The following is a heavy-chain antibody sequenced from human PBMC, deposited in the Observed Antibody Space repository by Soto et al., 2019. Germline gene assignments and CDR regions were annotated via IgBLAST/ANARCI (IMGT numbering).Heavy chain of an antibody. CDR1: GGSISSSSYY. CDR3: ARRGSSLATSHLHD. J-gene: IGHJ4*02. Sequence: SETLSLTCSVSGGSISSSSYYWDWIRPPPGKALEWIGRIFYTAGPYYNLSIKSRVAISVDTSKAQFSLQRSYGTVADTAVYFCARRGSSLATSHLHDLGQGPLVT. D-gene: IGHD5-12*01. V-gene: IGHV4-39*01. CDR2: IFYTAGP.